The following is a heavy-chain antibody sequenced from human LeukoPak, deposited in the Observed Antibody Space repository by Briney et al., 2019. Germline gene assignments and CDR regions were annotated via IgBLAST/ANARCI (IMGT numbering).Heavy chain of an antibody. V-gene: IGHV3-74*01. CDR3: VRGSNGFDY. Sequence: GGSLRLSCAASGFTFSSYWMYWVRQDPGKGLVWVARINRDGSTSSYADSVKGRFTISRDNAKNTLYLQMNSLRAEDTAVYYCVRGSNGFDYWGQGTLFTVSA. CDR2: INRDGSTS. D-gene: IGHD6-13*01. CDR1: GFTFSSYW. J-gene: IGHJ4*02.